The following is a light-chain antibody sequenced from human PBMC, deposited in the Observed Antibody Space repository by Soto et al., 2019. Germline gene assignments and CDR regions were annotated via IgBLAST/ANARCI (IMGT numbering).Light chain of an antibody. CDR2: GAS. V-gene: IGKV3-20*01. CDR3: QQYGTSTVT. Sequence: EIVLTQSPGTLSVSPGERATLSCRASQSVATNYLAWYQQTPGQAPRLLIYGASSRATDVPDRFSGSGSGKDFTLTISRLEPEDCAVYYCQQYGTSTVTFGQGTKVEIK. J-gene: IGKJ1*01. CDR1: QSVATNY.